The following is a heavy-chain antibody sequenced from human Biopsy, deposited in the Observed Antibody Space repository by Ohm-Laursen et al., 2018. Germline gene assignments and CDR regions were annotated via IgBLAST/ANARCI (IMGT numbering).Heavy chain of an antibody. CDR3: ARHPTGFWFDP. V-gene: IGHV4-39*01. J-gene: IGHJ5*02. CDR1: GGSISSSTTYY. Sequence: TLSLTCTASGGSISSSTTYYWAWLRQPPGKGLEWIGSIYNTETTFYNPSLKSRVTISVDTSTNQFSLKVSSVTAADTALYFCARHPTGFWFDPWGQGTLVSVSS. CDR2: IYNTETT.